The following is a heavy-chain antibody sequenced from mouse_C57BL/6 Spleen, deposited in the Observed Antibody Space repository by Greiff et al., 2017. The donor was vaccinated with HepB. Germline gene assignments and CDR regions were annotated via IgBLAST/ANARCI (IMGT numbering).Heavy chain of an antibody. CDR3: ARGDYYGSSYYYYFDY. V-gene: IGHV1-39*01. Sequence: EVQLVESGPELVKPGASVKISCKASGYSFTDYNMNWVKQSNGKSLEWIGVINPNYGTTSYNQKFKGKATLTVDQSSSTAYMQLNSLTSEDSAVYYCARGDYYGSSYYYYFDYWGQGTTLTVAS. J-gene: IGHJ2*01. D-gene: IGHD1-1*01. CDR1: GYSFTDYN. CDR2: INPNYGTT.